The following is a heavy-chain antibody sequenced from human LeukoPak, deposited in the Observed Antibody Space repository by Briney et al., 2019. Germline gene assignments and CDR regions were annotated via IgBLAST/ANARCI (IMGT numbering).Heavy chain of an antibody. Sequence: GGSLRLSCAASGFTFSSSWMYWVRHAPGEGLVWVSRINSDESITTYADSVKGRLTISRDNAKNTLYLQMNSLRAEDTAVYYCARGLVPGFLDYWGQGTPVTVSS. CDR1: GFTFSSSW. CDR2: INSDESIT. V-gene: IGHV3-74*01. CDR3: ARGLVPGFLDY. J-gene: IGHJ4*02. D-gene: IGHD4-11*01.